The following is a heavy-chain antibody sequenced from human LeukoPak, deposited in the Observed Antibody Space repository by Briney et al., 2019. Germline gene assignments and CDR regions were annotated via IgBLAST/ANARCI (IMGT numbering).Heavy chain of an antibody. CDR2: IYYSGST. J-gene: IGHJ4*02. CDR1: GGSFSGYY. Sequence: SETLSLTCAVYGGSFSGYYWSWIRQPPGKGLEWIGYIYYSGSTYYNPSLKSRVTISVDTSKNQFSLKLSSVTAADTAVYYCARDTNDGEDYWGQGTLVTVSS. V-gene: IGHV4-34*09. CDR3: ARDTNDGEDY. D-gene: IGHD1-1*01.